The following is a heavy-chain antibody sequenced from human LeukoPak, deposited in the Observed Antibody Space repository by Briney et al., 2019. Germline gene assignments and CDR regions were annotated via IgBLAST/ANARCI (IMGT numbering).Heavy chain of an antibody. Sequence: GGSLRLSCAASGFTFSSYAMSWVRQAPGKGLEWVSAISGSGGSTYYADSVKGRFTISRDNSKNALYLQMNSLRVEDTAVYYCARGVTGIDYWGQGALVTVSS. CDR1: GFTFSSYA. CDR3: ARGVTGIDY. V-gene: IGHV3-23*01. D-gene: IGHD3-10*01. J-gene: IGHJ4*02. CDR2: ISGSGGST.